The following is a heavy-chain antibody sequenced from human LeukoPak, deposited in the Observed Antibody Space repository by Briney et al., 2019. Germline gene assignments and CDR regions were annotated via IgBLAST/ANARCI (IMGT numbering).Heavy chain of an antibody. D-gene: IGHD5-18*01. CDR1: GASITSYY. CDR3: ARDMFSGYSYGGFDY. J-gene: IGHJ4*02. CDR2: MYISGST. Sequence: PSETLSLTCTVSGASITSYYWSWIRQPAGKGLEWIGRMYISGSTNYNPSLKSRVTISVDTSKNQFSLKLSSVTAADTAVYYCARDMFSGYSYGGFDYWGQGTLVTVSS. V-gene: IGHV4-4*07.